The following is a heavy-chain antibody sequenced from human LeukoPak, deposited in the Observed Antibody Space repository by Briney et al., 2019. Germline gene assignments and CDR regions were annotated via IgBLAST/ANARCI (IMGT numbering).Heavy chain of an antibody. V-gene: IGHV4-59*01. CDR3: ARVVYSHYWPEGMDV. D-gene: IGHD4-11*01. CDR1: GGSFSGYY. Sequence: KPSETLSLTCAVYGGSFSGYYWSWIRQPPGKGLEWIGYIYNSETTNYNPSLESRVTISEDTSKNQFSLMLTSVTAEDTAVYYCARVVYSHYWPEGMDVWGQGTTVTVSS. J-gene: IGHJ6*02. CDR2: IYNSETT.